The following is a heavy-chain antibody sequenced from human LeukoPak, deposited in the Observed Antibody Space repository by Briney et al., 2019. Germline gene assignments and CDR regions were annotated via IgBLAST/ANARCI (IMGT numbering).Heavy chain of an antibody. V-gene: IGHV4-59*01. CDR1: GFTFSSYW. D-gene: IGHD1-26*01. Sequence: PGGSLRLSCAASGFTFSSYWMHWIRQPPGKGLEWIGYIYYTGGTNYNPSLKSRVTMSADTSKNQFSLKLSSVTAADTAVYFCARVGGWEPKLHGVTFDYLGQGTLVTVSS. CDR2: IYYTGGT. J-gene: IGHJ4*02. CDR3: ARVGGWEPKLHGVTFDY.